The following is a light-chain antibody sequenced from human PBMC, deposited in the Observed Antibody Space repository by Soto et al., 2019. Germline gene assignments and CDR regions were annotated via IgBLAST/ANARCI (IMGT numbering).Light chain of an antibody. CDR1: SSDVGGYNY. J-gene: IGLJ1*01. CDR3: CSYAGSYTFYV. Sequence: QSVLAHPRSVSLSPGQSVTISCSGTSSDVGGYNYVSWYQQHPGKAPKLMIYDVTKRPSGVPDRFSGSKSGNTASLTISGLQAEDEADYYCCSYAGSYTFYVFGTGTKVTVL. CDR2: DVT. V-gene: IGLV2-11*01.